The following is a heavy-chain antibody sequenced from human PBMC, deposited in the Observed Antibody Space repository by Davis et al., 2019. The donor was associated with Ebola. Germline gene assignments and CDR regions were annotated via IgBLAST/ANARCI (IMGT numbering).Heavy chain of an antibody. Sequence: GESLKTPCAAPGFMFSDFYMAWIRQAPGQGLEFVSYLSSSGISIEYAESVKGRFTISRDNAKKSLYLQMKSLSVEDTDVYYCARKQRGSSSPFDIWGQGTMVTVSS. V-gene: IGHV3-11*01. J-gene: IGHJ3*02. D-gene: IGHD6-6*01. CDR3: ARKQRGSSSPFDI. CDR1: GFMFSDFY. CDR2: LSSSGISI.